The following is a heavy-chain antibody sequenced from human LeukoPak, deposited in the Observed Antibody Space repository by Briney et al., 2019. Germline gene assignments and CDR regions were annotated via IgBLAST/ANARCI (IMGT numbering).Heavy chain of an antibody. CDR3: VTLAGDYYYYYMDV. D-gene: IGHD3-16*01. CDR1: GFTFSNAW. Sequence: KPGGSLRLSCAASGFTFSNAWMNWVRQVPGKGLEWVGRIKANVDGGTTDYAAPVKGRFSISRDDSRGTLYLQMNSLKIDDTGVYFCVTLAGDYYYYYMDVSGKGTTVTVSS. V-gene: IGHV3-15*01. CDR2: IKANVDGGTT. J-gene: IGHJ6*03.